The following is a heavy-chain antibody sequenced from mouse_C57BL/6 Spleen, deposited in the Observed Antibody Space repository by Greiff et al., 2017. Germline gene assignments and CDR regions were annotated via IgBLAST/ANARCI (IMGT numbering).Heavy chain of an antibody. Sequence: QVQLQQSGPELVKPGASVKISCKASGYAFSSSWMNWVKQRPGKGLEWIGRIYPGDGDTNYNGKFKGKATLTADKSSSTAYMQLSSLTSEDSAVYCCARDGSSYYFDYWGQGTTLTVSS. CDR3: ARDGSSYYFDY. D-gene: IGHD1-1*01. CDR1: GYAFSSSW. CDR2: IYPGDGDT. V-gene: IGHV1-82*01. J-gene: IGHJ2*01.